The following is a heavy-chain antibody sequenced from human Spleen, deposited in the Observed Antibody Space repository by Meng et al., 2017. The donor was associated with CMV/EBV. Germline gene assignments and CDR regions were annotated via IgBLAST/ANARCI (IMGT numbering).Heavy chain of an antibody. Sequence: GESLKISCAASGFTFSSYAMSWVRQAPGKGLEWVSTISGSGGSTYYADSVKGRFTIPRDNPKNTLYVQMKSLRAEDTAVYYCAKTHRSVATTGDFDYWGQGTLVTVSS. CDR1: GFTFSSYA. CDR3: AKTHRSVATTGDFDY. CDR2: ISGSGGST. V-gene: IGHV3-23*01. J-gene: IGHJ4*02. D-gene: IGHD5-12*01.